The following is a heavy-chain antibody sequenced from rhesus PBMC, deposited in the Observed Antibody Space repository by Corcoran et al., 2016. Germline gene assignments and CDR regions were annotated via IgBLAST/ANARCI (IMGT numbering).Heavy chain of an antibody. D-gene: IGHD6-31*01. Sequence: QLQLQESGPGLVKPSETLSVTCAVSGGSLSSSYWSWIRQAPGKGLEWIGYIYGSGSSTNYNPSLKSRVTLSVDTSKNQLSLKLSSVTAADTAVYYCARMIAAAGTWGQGVLVTVSS. CDR2: IYGSGSST. CDR3: ARMIAAAGT. V-gene: IGHV4-169*01. J-gene: IGHJ4*01. CDR1: GGSLSSSY.